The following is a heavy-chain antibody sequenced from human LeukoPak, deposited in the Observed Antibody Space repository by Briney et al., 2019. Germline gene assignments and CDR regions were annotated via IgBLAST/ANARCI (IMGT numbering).Heavy chain of an antibody. J-gene: IGHJ4*02. CDR3: AKGTRSSSWVFDH. D-gene: IGHD6-13*01. Sequence: AGGSLRLSCAASGFTFSSYAMSWVRQAPGKGREWVSAISGSGGSTYYADSVKGRFTISRDNSKDTLYLQKNSLRAEDTAVYYCAKGTRSSSWVFDHWGQGTLVTVSS. V-gene: IGHV3-23*01. CDR1: GFTFSSYA. CDR2: ISGSGGST.